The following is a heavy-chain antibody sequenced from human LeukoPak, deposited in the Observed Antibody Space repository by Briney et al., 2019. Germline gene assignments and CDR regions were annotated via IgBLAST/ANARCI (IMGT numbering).Heavy chain of an antibody. CDR3: AKDHTPSSWYPSGY. CDR2: ISGSGGNT. J-gene: IGHJ4*02. V-gene: IGHV3-23*01. Sequence: GGSLRLSCAACGFTFSSYAMSWVRQAPGKGLKWVSAISGSGGNTYYADSVKGRFTISRDNSKNTLYLQMNSLRAEETAVYYCAKDHTPSSWYPSGYWGQGTLVTVSS. CDR1: GFTFSSYA. D-gene: IGHD6-13*01.